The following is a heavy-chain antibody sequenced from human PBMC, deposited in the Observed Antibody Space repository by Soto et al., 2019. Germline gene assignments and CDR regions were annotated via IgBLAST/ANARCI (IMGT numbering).Heavy chain of an antibody. CDR1: GYIFVNYG. V-gene: IGHV1-18*01. J-gene: IGHJ6*02. Sequence: QVQLVQSGDAVKKPGASVKVSCKASGYIFVNYGIAWVRQAPGQGLEWMGWISPYTGNTHSATKVQGRLTMTTDTSTSTAYMDLGSLTYDDTAVYYCVMVDNYVTPTPQDVWGQGTTVTVSS. D-gene: IGHD3-16*01. CDR3: VMVDNYVTPTPQDV. CDR2: ISPYTGNT.